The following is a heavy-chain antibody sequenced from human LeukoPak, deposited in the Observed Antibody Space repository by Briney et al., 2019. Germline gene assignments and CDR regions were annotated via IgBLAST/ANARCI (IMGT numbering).Heavy chain of an antibody. CDR2: IYTSGST. Sequence: SETLSLTCTVSGGSISSYYWSWIRQPPGKGLEWIGYIYTSGSTNYNPSLKSRVTISVDTSKNQFSLKLSSVTAADTAVYYCARGGDFSPDYYYYGMDVWGQGTTVTVSS. J-gene: IGHJ6*02. CDR3: ARGGDFSPDYYYYGMDV. V-gene: IGHV4-4*09. D-gene: IGHD3-16*02. CDR1: GGSISSYY.